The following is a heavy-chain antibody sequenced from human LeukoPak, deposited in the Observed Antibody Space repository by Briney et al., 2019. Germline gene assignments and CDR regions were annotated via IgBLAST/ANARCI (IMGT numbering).Heavy chain of an antibody. CDR1: GYTFTSYY. Sequence: GASVKVSCKASGYTFTSYYIHWVRQAPGQGLEWMGIINPSGGSASYAQKFGGRGTMTRDTSTSTVYMELSSLRAEDTAVYYCARDSKTSSLADPWGQGTLVTVSS. V-gene: IGHV1-46*01. J-gene: IGHJ5*02. D-gene: IGHD2-2*01. CDR2: INPSGGSA. CDR3: ARDSKTSSLADP.